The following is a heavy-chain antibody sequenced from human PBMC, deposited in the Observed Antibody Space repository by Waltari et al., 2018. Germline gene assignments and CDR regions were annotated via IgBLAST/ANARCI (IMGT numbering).Heavy chain of an antibody. D-gene: IGHD5-18*01. CDR2: INPSGGST. CDR3: ARDQDGYSKYYYYGMDV. V-gene: IGHV1-46*01. CDR1: GYTFTSYY. J-gene: IGHJ6*02. Sequence: QVQLVQSGAEVKKPGASVKVSCKASGYTFTSYYMHWVRQAPGQGLEWMGIINPSGGSTSYAQKFQGRVTMTRDTSTSTVYMELSSLRSEDTAVYYCARDQDGYSKYYYYGMDVWGQGTTVTVSS.